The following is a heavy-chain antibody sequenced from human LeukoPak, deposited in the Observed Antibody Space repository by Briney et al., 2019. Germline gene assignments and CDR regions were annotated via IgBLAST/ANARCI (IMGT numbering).Heavy chain of an antibody. Sequence: GGSLRLSCAASGFTFSSYEMNWVRQAPGKGLEWVSSISSSSSYTYYADSVKGRFTISRDNAKNSLYLQMNSLRAEDTAVYYCARGPKIRGYSYGYYYYYYMDVWGKGTTVTVSS. D-gene: IGHD5-18*01. CDR3: ARGPKIRGYSYGYYYYYYMDV. CDR2: ISSSSSYT. J-gene: IGHJ6*03. CDR1: GFTFSSYE. V-gene: IGHV3-21*01.